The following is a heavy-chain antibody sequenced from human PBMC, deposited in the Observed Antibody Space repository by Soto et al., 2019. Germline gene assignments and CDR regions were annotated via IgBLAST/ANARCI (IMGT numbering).Heavy chain of an antibody. CDR3: AKTGSEYSYEFDN. J-gene: IGHJ4*02. CDR1: GGSISSGGYY. D-gene: IGHD2-15*01. V-gene: IGHV4-31*03. Sequence: SDTLSLTCSVFGGSISSGGYYWSWIRQHPGEGLEWIGFIFYSGSSYYNPSLKSRVTISVDTSKNQFSLKLSSVTAADTAIYYCAKTGSEYSYEFDNWGQGALVTVSS. CDR2: IFYSGSS.